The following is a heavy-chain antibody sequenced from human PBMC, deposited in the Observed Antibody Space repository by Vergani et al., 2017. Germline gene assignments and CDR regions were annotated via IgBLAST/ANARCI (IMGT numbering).Heavy chain of an antibody. Sequence: QVQLQQWGAGLLKPSETLSLTCAVYGGSFSGYYWRWIRQPPGKGLEWIGEINHSGSTNYNPSLKSRVTITVDTSKNQFPLRLRSVTGANTAVYYCARVQELYDFWSSYRVRYYYYMDVWGKGTTVTVSS. CDR2: INHSGST. J-gene: IGHJ6*03. CDR3: ARVQELYDFWSSYRVRYYYYMDV. D-gene: IGHD3-3*01. V-gene: IGHV4-34*01. CDR1: GGSFSGYY.